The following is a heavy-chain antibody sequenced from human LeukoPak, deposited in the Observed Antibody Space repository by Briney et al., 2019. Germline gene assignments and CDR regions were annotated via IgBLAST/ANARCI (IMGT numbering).Heavy chain of an antibody. Sequence: SETLSLTCTVSGGSISSSSYYWGWIRQPPGKGLEWIGSIYYSGSTYYNPSLKSRVTISVDTSKNQFSLKLSSVTAADTAVHYCARHASALRLVVTPFVYWGQGTLVTVSS. CDR2: IYYSGST. CDR1: GGSISSSSYY. D-gene: IGHD3-22*01. V-gene: IGHV4-39*01. CDR3: ARHASALRLVVTPFVY. J-gene: IGHJ4*02.